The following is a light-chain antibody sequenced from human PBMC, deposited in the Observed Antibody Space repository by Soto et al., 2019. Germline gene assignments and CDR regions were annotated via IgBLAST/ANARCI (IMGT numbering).Light chain of an antibody. CDR1: QSVSSSY. CDR3: QQYCCSPLT. V-gene: IGKV3-20*01. J-gene: IGKJ4*01. CDR2: GAS. Sequence: EIVLTQSPGTLSLSPGERATLSCRASQSVSSSYLGWYQQKPGQAPRLLIYGASSRATGIPDRFSGSGSGTDFTLTISRLEPEDFAVYYCQQYCCSPLTFGGGTKVEIK.